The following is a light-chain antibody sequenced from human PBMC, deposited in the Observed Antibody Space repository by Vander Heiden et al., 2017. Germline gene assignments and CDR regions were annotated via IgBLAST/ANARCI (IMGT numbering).Light chain of an antibody. CDR2: DVS. CDR1: SSDVGAYNF. CDR3: CSFAGSYTWV. J-gene: IGLJ3*02. Sequence: QSALTQPRSLSGSPGQSVTISCTGASSDVGAYNFVSWFQQRPGKVPKPLIYDVSKRPSGVPDRFSGSKPGNTASLTISGLQAEDEADYYCCSFAGSYTWVFGGGTKLTVL. V-gene: IGLV2-11*01.